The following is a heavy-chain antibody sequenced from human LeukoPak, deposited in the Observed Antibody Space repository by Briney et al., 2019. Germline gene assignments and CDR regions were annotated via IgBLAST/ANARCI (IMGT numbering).Heavy chain of an antibody. J-gene: IGHJ4*02. CDR1: GFTFSNYG. D-gene: IGHD3-10*01. CDR2: VSSGGTTV. Sequence: GRSLRLSCAASGFTFSNYGMHWIRQAPGKGLQWVAVVSSGGTTVYYADSVKGRFTISRDNSKNTLSLQMNTLRVEDTAVYYCAGRSGSFDYWGQGTLVTVSS. CDR3: AGRSGSFDY. V-gene: IGHV3-30*03.